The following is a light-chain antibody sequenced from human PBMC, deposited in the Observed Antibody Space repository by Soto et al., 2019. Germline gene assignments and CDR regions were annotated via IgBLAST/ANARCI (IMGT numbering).Light chain of an antibody. CDR3: SSYTRSDTVV. Sequence: QSALTQPASVSGSPGQSITISCTGTSSDVGGYNYVSWYQQHPGKAPKLMIYEVSNRPSGVSTRFSGSKSGNTASLTISGLQAEDEADYSCSSYTRSDTVVFGGGTKLTVL. CDR1: SSDVGGYNY. J-gene: IGLJ2*01. V-gene: IGLV2-14*01. CDR2: EVS.